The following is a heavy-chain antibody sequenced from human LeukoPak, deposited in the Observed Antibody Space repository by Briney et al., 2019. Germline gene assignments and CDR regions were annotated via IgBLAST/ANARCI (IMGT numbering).Heavy chain of an antibody. CDR1: GFTFSSYG. Sequence: GGSLRLSCAASGFTFSSYGMHWVRQAPGKGLERVAVISYDGSNKYYADSVKGRFTISRDNSKNTLYLQMNSLRAEDTAVYYCARGAVGATRSGGFDYWGQGTLVTVSS. CDR3: ARGAVGATRSGGFDY. CDR2: ISYDGSNK. D-gene: IGHD1-26*01. J-gene: IGHJ4*02. V-gene: IGHV3-30*03.